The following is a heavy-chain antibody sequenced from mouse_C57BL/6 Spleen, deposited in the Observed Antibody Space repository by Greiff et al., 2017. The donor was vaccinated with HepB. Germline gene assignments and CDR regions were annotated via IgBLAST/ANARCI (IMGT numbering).Heavy chain of an antibody. Sequence: VQLQQSGAELVKPGASVKLSCTASGFNIKDYYMHWVKQRTEQGLEWIGRIDPEDGETKYAPKFQGKATITADTSSNTAYLQLSSLTSEDTAVYCGAKYATRVGPYFDYWGQGTTLTVSS. J-gene: IGHJ2*01. CDR2: IDPEDGET. D-gene: IGHD1-1*01. V-gene: IGHV14-2*01. CDR3: AKYATRVGPYFDY. CDR1: GFNIKDYY.